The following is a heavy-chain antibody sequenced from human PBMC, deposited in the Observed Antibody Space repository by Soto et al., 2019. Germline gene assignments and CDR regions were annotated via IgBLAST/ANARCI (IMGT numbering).Heavy chain of an antibody. J-gene: IGHJ4*02. CDR2: IIPIFGTA. CDR3: ARDLNGPQPLDY. D-gene: IGHD2-2*01. Sequence: GASVKVSCNASGGTFSSYAISCVRQAPGQGLEWMGGIIPIFGTANYAQKFQGRVTITADESTSTAYMELSSLRSEDTAVYYCARDLNGPQPLDYWGQGTLVTVSS. V-gene: IGHV1-69*13. CDR1: GGTFSSYA.